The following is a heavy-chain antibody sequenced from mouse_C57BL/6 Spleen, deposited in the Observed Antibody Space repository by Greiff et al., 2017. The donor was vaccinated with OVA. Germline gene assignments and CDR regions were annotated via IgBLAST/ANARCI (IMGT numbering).Heavy chain of an antibody. Sequence: QVQLQQPGAELVKPGASVKLSCKASGYTFTSYWMQWVKQRPGQGLEWIGEIDPSDSYTNYNHKFKGKATLTVDPSSSTAYMQHSRLTYTASAVSYCAQGGDPLLAADYRGHGTTLTVSS. CDR3: AQGGDPLLAADY. V-gene: IGHV1-50*01. D-gene: IGHD2-1*01. CDR2: IDPSDSYT. J-gene: IGHJ2*01. CDR1: GYTFTSYW.